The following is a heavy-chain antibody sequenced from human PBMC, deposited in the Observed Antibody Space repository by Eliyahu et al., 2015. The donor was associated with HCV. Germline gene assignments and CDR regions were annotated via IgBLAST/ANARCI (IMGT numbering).Heavy chain of an antibody. CDR3: ARLPRDKMGFDY. V-gene: IGHV2-70*13. Sequence: QVTLRESGPALVKPTQTLTLTCPFSGFRLSTSGMCVSWIRQPPGKALEWLARIDWDEDKYYSTSLKTRLTISKDTSKDQVVLTVTNMGPADTATYYCARLPRDKMGFDYWGQGILVTVPS. D-gene: IGHD2-21*01. J-gene: IGHJ4*02. CDR2: IDWDEDK. CDR1: GFRLSTSGMC.